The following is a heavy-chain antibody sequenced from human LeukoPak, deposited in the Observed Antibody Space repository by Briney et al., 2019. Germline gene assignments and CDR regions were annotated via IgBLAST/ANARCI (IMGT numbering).Heavy chain of an antibody. D-gene: IGHD3-22*01. CDR1: GITFSYAW. CDR3: AGSGYAFDD. J-gene: IGHJ4*02. V-gene: IGHV3-15*01. Sequence: PGGSLRLSCVASGITFSYAWMTWVRQAPGKGLEWVGLIKSNIDGGTTDYAAPVKGRFTISRDDSKNTVHLQMNSLKTEDTAVYYCAGSGYAFDDWGQGTLVTVSS. CDR2: IKSNIDGGTT.